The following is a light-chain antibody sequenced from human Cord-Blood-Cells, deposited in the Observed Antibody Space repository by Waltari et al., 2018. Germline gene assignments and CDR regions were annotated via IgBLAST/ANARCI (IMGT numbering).Light chain of an antibody. J-gene: IGLJ3*02. Sequence: QSALTQPASVAGSPGQSITISCPGTSSDAGGYNYVYWYQQHPGKAPKLMIYDVSNRPSGVSNRVSGSKSGNTAALTISGLQAEDEADYYCSSYTSSSTWVFGGGTKLTVL. V-gene: IGLV2-14*01. CDR1: SSDAGGYNY. CDR2: DVS. CDR3: SSYTSSSTWV.